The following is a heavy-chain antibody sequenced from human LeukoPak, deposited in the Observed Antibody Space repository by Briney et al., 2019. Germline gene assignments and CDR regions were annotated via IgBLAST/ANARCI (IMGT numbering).Heavy chain of an antibody. CDR2: INHSGST. CDR3: ARGWRQWLVWPGRYFDY. J-gene: IGHJ4*02. CDR1: GGSFSGYY. V-gene: IGHV4-34*01. D-gene: IGHD6-19*01. Sequence: SETLSLTCAVYGGSFSGYYWSWIRQPPGKGLEWIGEINHSGSTNYNPSLKSRVTISVDTSENQFSLKLSSVTAADTAVYYCARGWRQWLVWPGRYFDYWGQGTLVTVSS.